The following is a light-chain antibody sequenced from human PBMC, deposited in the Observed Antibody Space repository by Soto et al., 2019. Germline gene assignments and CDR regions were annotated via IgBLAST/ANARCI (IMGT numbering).Light chain of an antibody. CDR3: HHYVSSPPYT. CDR2: GSS. CDR1: QSVSSSY. J-gene: IGKJ2*01. Sequence: EIVLTQSPDTLSLSPGERATLSCRASQSVSSSYLAWYQQTPGQAPRLLLYGSSNRATGIPDRFSGSGSGTDFTLTISRLEPEDFAVYYCHHYVSSPPYTFGQGTKLGIK. V-gene: IGKV3-20*01.